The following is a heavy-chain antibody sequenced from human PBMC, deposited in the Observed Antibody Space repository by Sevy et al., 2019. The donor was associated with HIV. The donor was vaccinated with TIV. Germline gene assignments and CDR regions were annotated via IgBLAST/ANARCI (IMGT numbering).Heavy chain of an antibody. V-gene: IGHV3-49*03. D-gene: IGHD2-15*01. Sequence: SLRLSCTASGFTFGDYAMTWFRQAPGKGLEWVGFIRSKAFGGTTDFAASVKGRFTISRDDSKSIAYLQMNSLTTEDTAVYYCTRRQGRSGGPAIVDYWGQGTLVTVSS. CDR1: GFTFGDYA. J-gene: IGHJ4*02. CDR3: TRRQGRSGGPAIVDY. CDR2: IRSKAFGGTT.